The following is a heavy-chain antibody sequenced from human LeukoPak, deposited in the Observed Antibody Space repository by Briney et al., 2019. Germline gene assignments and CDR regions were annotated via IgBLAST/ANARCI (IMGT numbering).Heavy chain of an antibody. CDR1: GGTFSSYA. Sequence: SVKVSCKASGGTFSSYAISWVRQAPGQGLEWMGRIIPIFGTANYAQKFQGRVTITAYKSTSTAYMELSSLRSEDTAVYYCTSSSNPNRKRPPYFDYWGQGTLVTVSS. V-gene: IGHV1-69*06. CDR3: TSSSNPNRKRPPYFDY. D-gene: IGHD1-14*01. CDR2: IIPIFGTA. J-gene: IGHJ4*02.